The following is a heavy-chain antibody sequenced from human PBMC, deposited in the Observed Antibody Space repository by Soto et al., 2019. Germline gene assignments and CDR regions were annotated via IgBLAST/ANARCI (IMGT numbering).Heavy chain of an antibody. V-gene: IGHV1-69*02. Sequence: QVQLVQSGAEVKKSGSSVRVSCKASGGTFNSYTLSWVRQAPGQRLEWMGRIIPMLSMSTYAQKFQGRVSLIADKSTTTVSLDLSSLRSDATAIYYCATSYGSGSRPFDYWGQGTLVTVSS. J-gene: IGHJ4*02. D-gene: IGHD3-10*01. CDR3: ATSYGSGSRPFDY. CDR2: IIPMLSMS. CDR1: GGTFNSYT.